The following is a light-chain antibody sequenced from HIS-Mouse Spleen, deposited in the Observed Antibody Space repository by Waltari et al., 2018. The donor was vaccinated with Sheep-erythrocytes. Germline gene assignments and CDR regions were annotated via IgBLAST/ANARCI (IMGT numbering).Light chain of an antibody. CDR2: AAS. CDR1: QSISSY. CDR3: QQSYSTPRT. V-gene: IGKV1-39*01. J-gene: IGKJ1*01. Sequence: DIQMTQSPSSLSASVGDRVTITCRASQSISSYLNWYQQKPGKAPKLLIYAASSLQSGVQSMFSCSQSETDFTLTISRLQPDDFATYYFQQSYSTPRTFGQGTNVEIQ.